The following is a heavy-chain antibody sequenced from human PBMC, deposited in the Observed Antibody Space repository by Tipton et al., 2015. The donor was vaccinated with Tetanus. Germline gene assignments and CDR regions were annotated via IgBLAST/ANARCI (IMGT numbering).Heavy chain of an antibody. J-gene: IGHJ2*01. CDR2: INPTDYQT. CDR3: ARRRSAILSGSYHWYFDI. CDR1: GYNFSIYW. D-gene: IGHD3-9*01. Sequence: QLVQSGAKVYKPGESLKISCKPSGYNFSIYWIGWVRQMPGKGLEWMGVINPTDYQTSYNPSFEGHITISADRSINTAFLQWTSLQTSDTAMYFCARRRSAILSGSYHWYFDIWGRGTLVTVSS. V-gene: IGHV5-51*01.